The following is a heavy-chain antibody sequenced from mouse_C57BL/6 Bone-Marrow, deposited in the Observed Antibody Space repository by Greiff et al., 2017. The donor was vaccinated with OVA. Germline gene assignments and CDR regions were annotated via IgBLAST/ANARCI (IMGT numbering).Heavy chain of an antibody. CDR3: ARALYGSSYVYAMDY. V-gene: IGHV5-16*01. J-gene: IGHJ4*01. CDR1: GFTFSDYY. Sequence: EVQLVESEGGLVQPGSSMKLSCTASGFTFSDYYMAWVRQVPEKGLEWVANINYDGSSPYYLDSLKSRFIISRDNAKNILYLQMSSLKSEDTATYYCARALYGSSYVYAMDYWGQGTSVTVSS. D-gene: IGHD1-1*01. CDR2: INYDGSSP.